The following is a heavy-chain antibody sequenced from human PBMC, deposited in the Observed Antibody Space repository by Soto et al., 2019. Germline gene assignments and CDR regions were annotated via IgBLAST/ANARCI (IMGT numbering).Heavy chain of an antibody. D-gene: IGHD3-10*01. CDR2: IYYSGST. CDR3: ARGLLWFGSNWFDP. V-gene: IGHV4-61*01. CDR1: GGSVSSGSYY. J-gene: IGHJ5*02. Sequence: SETLSLTCTVSGGSVSSGSYYWSWIRQPPGKGLEWIGYIYYSGSTNYNPSLKSRVTISVDTSKNQFSLKLSSVTAADTAVYYCARGLLWFGSNWFDPWGQGTLVTVSS.